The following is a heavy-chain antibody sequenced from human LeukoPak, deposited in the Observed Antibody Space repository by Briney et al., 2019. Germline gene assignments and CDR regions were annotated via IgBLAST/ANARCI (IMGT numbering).Heavy chain of an antibody. D-gene: IGHD2-2*01. CDR2: MYFSGST. J-gene: IGHJ4*02. CDR3: ARLSTTWYFDY. CDR1: GVSIRGNY. Sequence: SETLSLTCTVSGVSIRGNYWSWIRQPPGKGLEWIGYMYFSGSTNFNPSLKSRVTISIDTSKNQFSLKLSSMTAADTAVYCCARLSTTWYFDYWGQGNLVTVSS. V-gene: IGHV4-59*08.